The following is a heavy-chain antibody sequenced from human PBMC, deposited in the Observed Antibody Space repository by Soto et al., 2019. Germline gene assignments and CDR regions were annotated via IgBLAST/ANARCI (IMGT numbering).Heavy chain of an antibody. CDR1: GGSISSSSYY. V-gene: IGHV4-39*01. D-gene: IGHD4-4*01. Sequence: SETLSLTCTVSGGSISSSSYYWGWIRQPPGKGLEWIGSIYYSGSTYYNPSLKSRVTISVDTSKNQFSLKLSSVTAADTAVYYCAVPTTVTQFYYYYYGMDVWGQGTTVTVSS. CDR2: IYYSGST. J-gene: IGHJ6*02. CDR3: AVPTTVTQFYYYYYGMDV.